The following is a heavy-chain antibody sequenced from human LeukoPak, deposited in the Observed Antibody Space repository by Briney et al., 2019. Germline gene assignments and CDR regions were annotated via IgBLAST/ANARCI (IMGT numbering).Heavy chain of an antibody. V-gene: IGHV3-66*01. D-gene: IGHD6-19*01. CDR1: GFTFSSYA. Sequence: GSLRLSCAASGFTFSSYAMSWVRQAPGKGLEWVALIYSGGSPDYADSVRGRFTISRDNSKNTLFLQMNSLRAEDTAMYYCVRERYSSSRIFHYYGMDVWGQGTTVTVSS. CDR3: VRERYSSSRIFHYYGMDV. J-gene: IGHJ6*02. CDR2: IYSGGSP.